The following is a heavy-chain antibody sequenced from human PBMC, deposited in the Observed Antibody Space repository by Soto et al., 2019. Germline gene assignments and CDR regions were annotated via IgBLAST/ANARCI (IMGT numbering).Heavy chain of an antibody. V-gene: IGHV4-31*03. J-gene: IGHJ5*02. D-gene: IGHD2-2*01. CDR1: GGSISSGGYY. CDR3: ARDKPQGSTSCPGGLCRNWFDP. Sequence: SETLSLTCTVSGGSISSGGYYWSWIRQHPGKGLEWIGYIYYSGSTYYNPSLKSRVTISVDTSKNQFSLKLSSVTAADTAVYYCARDKPQGSTSCPGGLCRNWFDPWGQGTLVTVS. CDR2: IYYSGST.